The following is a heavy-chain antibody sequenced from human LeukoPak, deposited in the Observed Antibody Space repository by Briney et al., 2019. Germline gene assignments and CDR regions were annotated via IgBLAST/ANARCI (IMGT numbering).Heavy chain of an antibody. CDR2: IYYSGST. CDR3: ARDTFDYGLDP. D-gene: IGHD4-17*01. J-gene: IGHJ5*02. CDR1: GGSISSSSYY. Sequence: PSETLSLTCTVSGGSISSSSYYWGWIRQPPGKGLEWIGSIYYSGSTYYNPSLKSRVTISVDTSKNQFSLKLSSVTAADTAVYYCARDTFDYGLDPWGQGTLVTVSS. V-gene: IGHV4-39*07.